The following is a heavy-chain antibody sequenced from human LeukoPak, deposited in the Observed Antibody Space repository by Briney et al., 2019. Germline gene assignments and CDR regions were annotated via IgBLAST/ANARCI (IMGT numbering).Heavy chain of an antibody. CDR3: ARDFGFGESYYFYYFLDV. CDR1: GYTVTGYH. V-gene: IGHV1-2*02. CDR2: INPNSGGT. J-gene: IGHJ6*03. Sequence: ASVKVSCKASGYTVTGYHMHWVRQAPGQGLEWMGWINPNSGGTQYAQNFQGRVTMTRDTSINTVYMELSRLRSDDTAVYYCARDFGFGESYYFYYFLDVWGKGTTVTISS. D-gene: IGHD3-10*01.